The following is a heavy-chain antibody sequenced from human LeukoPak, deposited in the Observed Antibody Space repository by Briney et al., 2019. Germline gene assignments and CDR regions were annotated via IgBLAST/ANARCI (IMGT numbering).Heavy chain of an antibody. Sequence: GGSLRLSCAASGFTFSSYAMTWVRQAPGKGLDWVSGFRGSGGSAYYADSVKGRFTISRDNSKNTLYLQMNSLRAEDTAVYYCAKEVGEPYFDYWGQGTLVTVSS. CDR1: GFTFSSYA. CDR2: FRGSGGSA. J-gene: IGHJ4*02. CDR3: AKEVGEPYFDY. D-gene: IGHD1-26*01. V-gene: IGHV3-23*01.